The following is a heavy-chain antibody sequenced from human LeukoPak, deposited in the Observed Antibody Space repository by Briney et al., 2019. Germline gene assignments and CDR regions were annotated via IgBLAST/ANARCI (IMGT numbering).Heavy chain of an antibody. V-gene: IGHV3-7*01. D-gene: IGHD1-26*01. CDR1: GFTFSSYW. J-gene: IGHJ4*02. CDR2: IKHDGNEK. CDR3: ARHVVGALGN. Sequence: GGSLRLSCAASGFTFSSYWMAWVRQAPGKGLEWVANIKHDGNEKYYVDSVKGRFIISRDNAKNSMYVQMNSLRAEDTAVYYCARHVVGALGNWGQGTLVTVSS.